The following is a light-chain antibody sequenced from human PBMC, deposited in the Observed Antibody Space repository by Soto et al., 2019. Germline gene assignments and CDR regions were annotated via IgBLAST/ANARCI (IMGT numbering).Light chain of an antibody. V-gene: IGKV1-39*01. CDR2: SAS. Sequence: DIQMTQSPSSLSASVGDRVTITCRASQSISSYLNWYHQKPGKAPKLLIYSASSFQSGAPSRFSGSGSGTDFTHTISSLQPEDVATYYYQQSYSTPTFGQATKVEIK. CDR3: QQSYSTPT. CDR1: QSISSY. J-gene: IGKJ1*01.